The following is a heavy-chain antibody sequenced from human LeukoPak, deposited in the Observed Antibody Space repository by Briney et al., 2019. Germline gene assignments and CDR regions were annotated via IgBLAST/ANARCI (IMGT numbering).Heavy chain of an antibody. Sequence: SETLSLTCAVYGGSFSGYYWSWIRQPPGKGLEWIGEINHSGSTNYNPSLKSRVTISVDTSKNLFSLKLSSVTAADTAVYYCARGLTTRSFDYWGQGTLVTVSS. V-gene: IGHV4-34*01. CDR1: GGSFSGYY. J-gene: IGHJ4*02. CDR2: INHSGST. CDR3: ARGLTTRSFDY. D-gene: IGHD4-4*01.